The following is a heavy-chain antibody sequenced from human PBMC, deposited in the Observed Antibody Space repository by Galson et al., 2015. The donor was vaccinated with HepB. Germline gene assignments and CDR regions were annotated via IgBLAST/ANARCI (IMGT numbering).Heavy chain of an antibody. V-gene: IGHV3-23*01. CDR3: ATGTLALSGPSLY. J-gene: IGHJ4*02. CDR1: GFTFSSNA. CDR2: ISGSGGST. Sequence: SLRLSCAVSGFTFSSNAMRWVRQAPGKGLEWVSVISGSGGSTYYADSVKGRFIISRDNSENTLYLQLNSLTAEDTAVYYCATGTLALSGPSLYWGQGTLVIVSS. D-gene: IGHD2-15*01.